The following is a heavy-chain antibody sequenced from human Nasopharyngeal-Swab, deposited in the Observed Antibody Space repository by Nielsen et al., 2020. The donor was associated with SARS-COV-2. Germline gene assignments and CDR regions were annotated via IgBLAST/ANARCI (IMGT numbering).Heavy chain of an antibody. CDR1: GGSFSGYY. J-gene: IGHJ4*02. D-gene: IGHD3-16*01. CDR3: ARGESYDYVWEK. V-gene: IGHV4-34*01. Sequence: GSLRLSCAVYGGSFSGYYWSWIRQPPGKGLEWIGEINHIGITNYNPSIKSRVTISVDTSKNQFSLKLSSVTAADTAVYYCARGESYDYVWEKWGQGTMVTVSS. CDR2: INHIGIT.